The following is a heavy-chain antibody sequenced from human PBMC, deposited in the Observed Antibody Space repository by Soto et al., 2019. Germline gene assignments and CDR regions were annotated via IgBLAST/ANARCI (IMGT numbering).Heavy chain of an antibody. D-gene: IGHD4-4*01. Sequence: SETLSLTCTVSGGSISSGGYYWSWIRQHPGKGLEWIGYIYYSGSTYYNPSLKSRVTIPVDTSKNQFSLKLSSVTAADTAVYYCARGLTTRLRYYYYGMDVWGQGTTVTVSS. J-gene: IGHJ6*02. CDR1: GGSISSGGYY. CDR2: IYYSGST. CDR3: ARGLTTRLRYYYYGMDV. V-gene: IGHV4-31*03.